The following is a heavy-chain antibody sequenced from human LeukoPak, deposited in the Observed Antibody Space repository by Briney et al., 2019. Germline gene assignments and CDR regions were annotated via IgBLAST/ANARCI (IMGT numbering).Heavy chain of an antibody. V-gene: IGHV3-9*01. CDR2: ISWNSGSI. CDR1: GFTFDDYA. CDR3: AKDVITLMSCGMDV. J-gene: IGHJ6*02. Sequence: GGSLRLSCAASGFTFDDYAMHWVRQAPGKGLEWVSGISWNSGSIGYADSVKGRFTISRDNAKTSLYLQMNSLRAEDTALYYCAKDVITLMSCGMDVWGQGTTVTVSS. D-gene: IGHD3-22*01.